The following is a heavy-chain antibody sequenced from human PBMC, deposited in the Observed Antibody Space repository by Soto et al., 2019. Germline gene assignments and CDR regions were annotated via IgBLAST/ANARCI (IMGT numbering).Heavy chain of an antibody. CDR1: GGSISSYY. V-gene: IGHV4-59*01. D-gene: IGHD2-15*01. CDR3: AGGGGDCSGGSCYASPFDY. CDR2: IYYSGST. J-gene: IGHJ4*02. Sequence: QVQLQESGPGLVKPSETLSLTCTVSGGSISSYYWSWIRQPPGKGLEWIGYIYYSGSTNYNPSLKSRVTLSVDPSKNHFSLKLSSVTAADTAVYYCAGGGGDCSGGSCYASPFDYWGQGTLVTVSS.